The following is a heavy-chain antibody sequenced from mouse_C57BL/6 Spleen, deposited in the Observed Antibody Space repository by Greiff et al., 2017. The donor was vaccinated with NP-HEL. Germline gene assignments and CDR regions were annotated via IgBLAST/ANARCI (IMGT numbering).Heavy chain of an antibody. CDR3: ASLDSSGPAWFAY. Sequence: EVQLQQSGPELVKPGASVKILCKASGYTFTDYNMDRVKQSHGKSLEWIGDINPNNGGTIYNQKFKGKATLTVDKSSSTAYMELRSLTSEDTAVYYCASLDSSGPAWFAYWGQGTLVTVSA. CDR2: INPNNGGT. J-gene: IGHJ3*01. D-gene: IGHD3-2*02. V-gene: IGHV1-18*01. CDR1: GYTFTDYN.